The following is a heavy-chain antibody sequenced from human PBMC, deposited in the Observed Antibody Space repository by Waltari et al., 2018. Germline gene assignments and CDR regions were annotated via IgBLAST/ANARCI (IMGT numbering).Heavy chain of an antibody. CDR2: TNSDGSST. J-gene: IGHJ4*02. CDR1: GFTFNTYW. V-gene: IGHV3-74*01. CDR3: ASETFDY. Sequence: EVQLVEYGGALVQPGGSLRLSCAASGFTFNTYWVHWVSQAPGKGLVVVSRTNSDGSSTAYADSVKGRFTISRDNAKNSVYLQMNRLRAEDTAVYYCASETFDYWGQGTLVSVSS.